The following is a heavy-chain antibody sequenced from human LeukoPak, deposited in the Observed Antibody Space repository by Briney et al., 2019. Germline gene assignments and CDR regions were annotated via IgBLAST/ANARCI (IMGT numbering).Heavy chain of an antibody. Sequence: GGSLRLSCAASGFTFSDYYMGWIRQAPGKGLEWVSYISSSGSTIYYADSVKGRFTISRDNAKNSLYLQMNSLRAEDTAVYYCARLGYDYVWGSYRSYYFDYWGQGTLVTVSS. CDR2: ISSSGSTI. J-gene: IGHJ4*02. V-gene: IGHV3-11*01. D-gene: IGHD3-16*02. CDR3: ARLGYDYVWGSYRSYYFDY. CDR1: GFTFSDYY.